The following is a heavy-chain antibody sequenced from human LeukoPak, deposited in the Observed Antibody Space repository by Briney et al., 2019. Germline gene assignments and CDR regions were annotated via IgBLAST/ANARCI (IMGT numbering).Heavy chain of an antibody. CDR1: GGSISSGNYY. CDR2: IYSSGST. V-gene: IGHV4-39*01. J-gene: IGHJ4*02. Sequence: SETLSLTCSVSGGSISSGNYYWDWIRQPPGKGLEWIGSIYSSGSTHYNPSLKSRVTISVDTSKNQLSLKLTSVTAADTAVYYCARRGIAAPGTSYWGQGTLVTVSS. D-gene: IGHD6-25*01. CDR3: ARRGIAAPGTSY.